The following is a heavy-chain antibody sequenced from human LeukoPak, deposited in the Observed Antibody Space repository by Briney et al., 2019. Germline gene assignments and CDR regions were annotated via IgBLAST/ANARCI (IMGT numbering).Heavy chain of an antibody. V-gene: IGHV3-74*01. CDR2: INCDGSST. D-gene: IGHD6-6*01. CDR3: ARGGSSSPYNWFDP. J-gene: IGHJ5*02. Sequence: GGSLRLSCAASGFTFSSYWMHWVRQAPGKGLVWVSRINCDGSSTSYADSVKGRFTISRDNAKNTLYLQMNSLRAEDTAVYYCARGGSSSPYNWFDPWGQGTLVTVSS. CDR1: GFTFSSYW.